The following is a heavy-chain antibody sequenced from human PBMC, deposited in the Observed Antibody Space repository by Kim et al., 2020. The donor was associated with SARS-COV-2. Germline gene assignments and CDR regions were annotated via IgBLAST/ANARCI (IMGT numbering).Heavy chain of an antibody. V-gene: IGHV1-69*02. CDR3: ASNRGWYFDL. J-gene: IGHJ2*01. Sequence: IANYAQKFQGRVTITADKSTSTAYMELSSLRSEDTAVYYCASNRGWYFDLWGRGTLVTVSS. CDR2: IA.